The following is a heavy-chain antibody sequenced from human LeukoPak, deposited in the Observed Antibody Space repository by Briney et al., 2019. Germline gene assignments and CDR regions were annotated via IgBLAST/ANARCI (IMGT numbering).Heavy chain of an antibody. CDR2: IRYDGSNK. CDR3: AKDGRNLIMTTVTTSDS. J-gene: IGHJ4*02. Sequence: GGSLRLSCAASGFTFSSYGMHWVRQAPGKGLEWVAFIRYDGSNKYYADSVKGRFTISRDNSKNTLYLQMNSLRAEDTAVYYCAKDGRNLIMTTVTTSDSWGQGTLVTVSS. V-gene: IGHV3-30*02. D-gene: IGHD4-11*01. CDR1: GFTFSSYG.